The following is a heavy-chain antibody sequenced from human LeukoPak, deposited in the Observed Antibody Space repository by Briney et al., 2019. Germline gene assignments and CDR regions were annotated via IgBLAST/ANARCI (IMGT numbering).Heavy chain of an antibody. D-gene: IGHD2-15*01. V-gene: IGHV3-21*01. J-gene: IGHJ6*02. CDR1: GFTFSSYS. CDR2: ISSSSSYI. CDR3: AREEDCSGGSCYFQDYGMDV. Sequence: GGSLRLSCAASGFTFSSYSMNWVRQAPGKGLEWVSSISSSSSYIYYADSAKGRFTISRDNAKNSLYLQMNSLRAEDTAVYYCAREEDCSGGSCYFQDYGMDVWGQGTTVTVSS.